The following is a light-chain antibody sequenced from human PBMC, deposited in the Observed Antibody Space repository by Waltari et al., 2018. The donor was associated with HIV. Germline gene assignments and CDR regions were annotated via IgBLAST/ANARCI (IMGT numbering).Light chain of an antibody. CDR3: ESRHSNDKHHV. CDR2: GKD. CDR1: SLSKYS. J-gene: IGLJ1*01. Sequence: SSELTQDPAVSVALGQTVRITCQGDSLSKYSANWYQQKPGQAPVVVMYGKDNRPSGIPARFSGSSSVNTGSLTITGAQAEDEADYYCESRHSNDKHHVFGTGTKVTV. V-gene: IGLV3-19*01.